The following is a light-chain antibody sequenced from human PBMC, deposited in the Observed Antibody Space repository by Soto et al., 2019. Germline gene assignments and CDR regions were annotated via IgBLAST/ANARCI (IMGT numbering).Light chain of an antibody. CDR2: GAS. Sequence: EIVMTQSPATLSVSPGERATLSCRASQSVSSNLAWYQQKPGQAPRLLIYGASTRATGIPARFSGSGSGTEFTLTISSLQSEDFAVYYCQQYHNWYSFGQGTKLGIK. CDR1: QSVSSN. J-gene: IGKJ2*03. CDR3: QQYHNWYS. V-gene: IGKV3-15*01.